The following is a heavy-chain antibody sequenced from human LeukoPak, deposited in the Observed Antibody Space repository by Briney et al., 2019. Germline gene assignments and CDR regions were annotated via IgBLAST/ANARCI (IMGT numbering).Heavy chain of an antibody. J-gene: IGHJ4*02. D-gene: IGHD2-2*01. CDR2: INHSGST. V-gene: IGHV4-34*01. CDR3: ARVTVNALGYFDS. Sequence: SETLSLTCAVYGGSFSGYYWSWIRQPPGKGLEWIGEINHSGSTNYNPSLKSRVTISVDTSKNQFSLKLSSVTAADTAVYYCARVTVNALGYFDSWGQGTLVTVSS. CDR1: GGSFSGYY.